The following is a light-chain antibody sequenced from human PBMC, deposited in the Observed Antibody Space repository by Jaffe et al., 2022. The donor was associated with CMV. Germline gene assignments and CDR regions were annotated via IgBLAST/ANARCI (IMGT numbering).Light chain of an antibody. V-gene: IGLV2-14*03. CDR1: SSDVGGYKA. Sequence: QSALTQPASVSASPGQSITITCTGTSSDVGGYKAVSWYQQHPGKVPKLIIYDVTDRPSGVSNRFSGSRSGNTASLTISWLQAEDESHYYCASYTSSNTLVFGGGTKVTVL. J-gene: IGLJ3*02. CDR2: DVT. CDR3: ASYTSSNTLV.